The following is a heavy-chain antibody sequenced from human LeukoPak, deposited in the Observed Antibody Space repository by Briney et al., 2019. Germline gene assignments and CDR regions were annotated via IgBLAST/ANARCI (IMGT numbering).Heavy chain of an antibody. Sequence: SETLSLTCTVSGGSISSGGYYWSWIRQHPGKGLERIGYIYYSGSTYYNPSLKSRVTISVDTSKNQFSLKLSSVTAADTAVYYCARGGSSGRYLDYWGQGTLVTVSS. V-gene: IGHV4-31*03. CDR2: IYYSGST. J-gene: IGHJ4*02. D-gene: IGHD6-19*01. CDR3: ARGGSSGRYLDY. CDR1: GGSISSGGYY.